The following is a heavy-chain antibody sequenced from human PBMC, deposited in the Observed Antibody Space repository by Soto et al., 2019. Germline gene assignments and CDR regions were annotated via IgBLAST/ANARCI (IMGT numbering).Heavy chain of an antibody. CDR2: ISYDGSNK. V-gene: IGHV3-30*18. Sequence: VQLVESGGGVVQPGRSLRLSCAASGFTFSSYGMHWVRQAPGKGLEWVAVISYDGSNKYYADSVKGRFTISRDNSKNTLYLQMNSLRAEDTAVYYCAKTGRRRGEWELPDYWGQGTLVTVSS. CDR1: GFTFSSYG. CDR3: AKTGRRRGEWELPDY. D-gene: IGHD1-26*01. J-gene: IGHJ4*02.